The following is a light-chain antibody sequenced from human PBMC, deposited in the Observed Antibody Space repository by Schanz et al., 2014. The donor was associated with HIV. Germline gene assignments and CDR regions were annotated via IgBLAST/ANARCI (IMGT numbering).Light chain of an antibody. CDR3: AGWDDSLKGVV. V-gene: IGLV1-44*01. CDR2: NSY. Sequence: QSVLTQPPSTSGTPGQRVTMSCSGSNSNFRSNAVNWYQHLPGTAPKLLIYNSYHRPSGVPDRFSGSESGTSASLAISGLQSDDEGDYYCAGWDDSLKGVVFGGGTKVTVL. CDR1: NSNFRSNA. J-gene: IGLJ2*01.